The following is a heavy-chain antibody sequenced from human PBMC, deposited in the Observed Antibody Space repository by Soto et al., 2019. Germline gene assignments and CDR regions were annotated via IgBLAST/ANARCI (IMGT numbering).Heavy chain of an antibody. Sequence: PSETLSLTCAVSASSIRIAYFWGWIRQPPGKGLQWIATIFHPGGTYYNPSLKSRETISVDTSNNQFSLSLKSVTAADTPLSFCAITWRAGGTQAGALDCLGRGT. D-gene: IGHD2-15*01. V-gene: IGHV4-38-2*01. CDR2: IFHPGGT. CDR1: ASSIRIAYF. CDR3: AITWRAGGTQAGALDC. J-gene: IGHJ3*01.